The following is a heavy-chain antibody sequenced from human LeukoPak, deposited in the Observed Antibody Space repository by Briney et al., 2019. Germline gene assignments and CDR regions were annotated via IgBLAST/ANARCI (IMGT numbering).Heavy chain of an antibody. D-gene: IGHD3-22*01. V-gene: IGHV3-23*01. CDR3: AKSSYYDASGYYREYYFDS. Sequence: PGGSLRLSCAASRFTFNSYAMSWVRQAPGKGLEWVSSISGSGGSTHYVDSVKGRFTISRDKTKNTLYLQMNSLRAEDTAVYYCAKSSYYDASGYYREYYFDSWGQGTLVTVSS. CDR2: ISGSGGST. J-gene: IGHJ4*02. CDR1: RFTFNSYA.